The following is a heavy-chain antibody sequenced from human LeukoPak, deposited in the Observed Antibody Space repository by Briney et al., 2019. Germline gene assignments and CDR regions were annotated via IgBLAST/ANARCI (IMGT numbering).Heavy chain of an antibody. CDR2: IYRGGTT. J-gene: IGHJ4*02. Sequence: PGGSLRLSCAASGFTVRSNYMSWVRQAPGKGLEWVSVIYRGGTTYYADPVKGRFTISRDNSKNTLYLQMNSLRAEDTAVYYCARDSSGYHFDDWGQGTLVTVSS. CDR3: ARDSSGYHFDD. D-gene: IGHD3-22*01. V-gene: IGHV3-66*01. CDR1: GFTVRSNY.